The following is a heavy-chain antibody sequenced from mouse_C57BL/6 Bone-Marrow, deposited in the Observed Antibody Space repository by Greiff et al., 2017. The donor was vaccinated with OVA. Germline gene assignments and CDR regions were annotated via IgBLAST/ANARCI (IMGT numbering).Heavy chain of an antibody. CDR2: IDPSDSYT. J-gene: IGHJ1*03. Sequence: QVQLQQPGAELVKPGASVKLSCKASGYTFTSYWMQWVKQRPGQGLEWIGEIDPSDSYTNYNQKFKGKATLTVDTSSSTAYMQLSSLTSEDSAVYYCARRGYYGSPWDFDVWGTGTTVTVSS. CDR1: GYTFTSYW. D-gene: IGHD1-1*01. V-gene: IGHV1-50*01. CDR3: ARRGYYGSPWDFDV.